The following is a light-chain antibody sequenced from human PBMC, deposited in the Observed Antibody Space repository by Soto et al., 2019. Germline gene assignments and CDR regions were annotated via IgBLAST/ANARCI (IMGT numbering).Light chain of an antibody. V-gene: IGKV3-15*01. CDR1: QSVSSN. Sequence: EIVLTQSPATLSLSPGEIATLSCRASQSVSSNLAWYQQKPGQAPTLVIYGASARATGIPARFSGSGSGTEFTLTISSLQSEDFAVYYCQNYNNWPFTFGQGTKVDIK. CDR3: QNYNNWPFT. J-gene: IGKJ2*01. CDR2: GAS.